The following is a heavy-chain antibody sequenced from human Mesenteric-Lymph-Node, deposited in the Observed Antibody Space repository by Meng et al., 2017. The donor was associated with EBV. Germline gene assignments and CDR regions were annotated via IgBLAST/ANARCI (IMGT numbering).Heavy chain of an antibody. CDR3: ARMEFTYSWYFDL. J-gene: IGHJ2*01. D-gene: IGHD2-15*01. CDR2: IFYGGYT. V-gene: IGHV4-30-4*01. CDR1: GASISRGVYY. Sequence: VHLQDSGPGRVKPSRDPALACVVSGASISRGVYYWNWIRQSPGKGLELIGCIFYGGYTYYNLSLKSRVTLSVDVSKNQFSLKLTSVTAADTAVYYCARMEFTYSWYFDLWGRGTLVTVSS.